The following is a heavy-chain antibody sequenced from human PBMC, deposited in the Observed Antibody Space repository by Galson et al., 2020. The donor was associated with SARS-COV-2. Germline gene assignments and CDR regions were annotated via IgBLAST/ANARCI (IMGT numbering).Heavy chain of an antibody. CDR1: GYSISSGYY. CDR2: IHRSGST. CDR3: ARQVVAKTYYFDY. V-gene: IGHV4-38-2*02. D-gene: IGHD2-15*01. Sequence: ASETLSLTCSVSGYSISSGYYWMWIRQSPDKGLEWVANIHRSGSTYYNPSLRSRATISVDTSKNQFSLRLTSMTAADRAVYYCARQVVAKTYYFDYWGQGIPVTVSS. J-gene: IGHJ4*02.